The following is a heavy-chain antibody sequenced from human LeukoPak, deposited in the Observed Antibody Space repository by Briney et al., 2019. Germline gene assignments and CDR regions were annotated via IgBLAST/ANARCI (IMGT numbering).Heavy chain of an antibody. CDR1: GFTFRNYG. V-gene: IGHV3-30*18. CDR2: ISYDGRDK. D-gene: IGHD6-13*01. Sequence: GGSLRLSCTASGFTFRNYGMHWVRQAPGKRLEWVAVISYDGRDKYYADSVKGRFTISRDNSRNTLYLQMNSLRAEDTAVYYCAKDQDIAAADYYFDYWGQGTLVTVSS. CDR3: AKDQDIAAADYYFDY. J-gene: IGHJ4*02.